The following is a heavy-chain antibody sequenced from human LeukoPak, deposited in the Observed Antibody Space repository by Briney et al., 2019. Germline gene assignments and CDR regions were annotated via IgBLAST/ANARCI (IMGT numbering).Heavy chain of an antibody. Sequence: SETLSLTCTVSGGSISSSSYYWGWIRQPPGKGLEWIGSIYYSGSTYYNPSLKSRVTISVDTSKNQFSLKLSSVTAADTAVYYCARHIGIAVAVFYHGMDVWGQGTTVTVSS. CDR1: GGSISSSSYY. CDR3: ARHIGIAVAVFYHGMDV. V-gene: IGHV4-39*01. J-gene: IGHJ6*02. CDR2: IYYSGST. D-gene: IGHD6-19*01.